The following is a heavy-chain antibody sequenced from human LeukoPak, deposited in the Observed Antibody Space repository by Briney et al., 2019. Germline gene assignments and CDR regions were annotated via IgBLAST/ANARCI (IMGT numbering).Heavy chain of an antibody. CDR2: INHSGST. D-gene: IGHD3-16*02. J-gene: IGHJ3*02. CDR3: ARGCYDYVWGSYRTMNAFDI. CDR1: GGSFSGYY. V-gene: IGHV4-34*01. Sequence: SEALSLTCAVYGGSFSGYYWSWIRQPPGKGLEWIGEINHSGSTNYNPSLKSRVTISVDTSKNQFSLRLSSVTAADTAVYYCARGCYDYVWGSYRTMNAFDIWGQGTMVTVSS.